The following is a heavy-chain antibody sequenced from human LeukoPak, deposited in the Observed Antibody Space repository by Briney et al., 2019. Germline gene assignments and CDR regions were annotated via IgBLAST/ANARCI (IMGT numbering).Heavy chain of an antibody. CDR3: ARGSSFDGYCSAGACDAGYYDC. J-gene: IGHJ4*02. V-gene: IGHV4-34*01. CDR1: GESFSVYF. Sequence: SEALSLTCAVYGESFSVYFWNWVRQAPAKPLEYIGEINHRGSSHYNPSPTTRVTLSVDTSKNQFSLKLSSVTAADTAVYFCARGSSFDGYCSAGACDAGYYDCWGQGSPVTVSS. D-gene: IGHD2-15*01. CDR2: INHRGSS.